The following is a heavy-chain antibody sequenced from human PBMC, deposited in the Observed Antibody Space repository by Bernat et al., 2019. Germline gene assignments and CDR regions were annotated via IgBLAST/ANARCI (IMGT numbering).Heavy chain of an antibody. Sequence: QVQLVESGGGVVQPGRSLRLSCAASGFTFSSYGMHWVRQAPGKGLEWVAVIWYDGSNKYYADSVKGRFIISRDNSKNTLYLQMNSLRAEDTAVYYCARETYSSSWHYYYYYGMDVWGQGTTVTVSS. D-gene: IGHD6-13*01. CDR3: ARETYSSSWHYYYYYGMDV. CDR2: IWYDGSNK. CDR1: GFTFSSYG. J-gene: IGHJ6*02. V-gene: IGHV3-33*01.